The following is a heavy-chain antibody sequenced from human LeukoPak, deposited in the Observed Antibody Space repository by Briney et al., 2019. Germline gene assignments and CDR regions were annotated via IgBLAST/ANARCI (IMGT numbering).Heavy chain of an antibody. Sequence: GGSLRLSCAASGFTFSSYAMSWVRQAPGKGLEWVSAISGSGGSTYYADSVKGRFTISRDNSKNTLYLQRNSLRAEDTAVYYCAKDRRYYYDSSGYYGEFDYWGQGTLVTVSS. D-gene: IGHD3-22*01. V-gene: IGHV3-23*01. CDR1: GFTFSSYA. CDR2: ISGSGGST. CDR3: AKDRRYYYDSSGYYGEFDY. J-gene: IGHJ4*02.